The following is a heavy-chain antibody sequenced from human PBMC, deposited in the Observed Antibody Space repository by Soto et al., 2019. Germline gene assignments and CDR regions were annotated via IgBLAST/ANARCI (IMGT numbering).Heavy chain of an antibody. CDR3: ARDYYGYYGMDV. CDR1: GYSFTSFW. CDR2: IDPSDSYT. J-gene: IGHJ6*02. D-gene: IGHD1-26*01. Sequence: PGESLKISCRGSGYSFTSFWISWVRQMPGKGLEWMGRIDPSDSYTNYSPSFQGHVTISADKSISTAYLQWSSLKASDTAMYYGARDYYGYYGMDVWGQGTTVTVS. V-gene: IGHV5-10-1*01.